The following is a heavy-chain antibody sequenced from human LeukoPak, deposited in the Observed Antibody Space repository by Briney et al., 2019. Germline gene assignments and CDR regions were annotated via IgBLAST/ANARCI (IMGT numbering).Heavy chain of an antibody. CDR2: IYHSGST. Sequence: PSETLSLTCAVSGGSISSGGYSWSWIRQPPGKGLEWIGYIYHSGSTYYNPSLKSRVTISVDTSKNQFSLKLSSVTAADTAVYYCASTHVGYSYGPGGYWGQGTLVTVSS. V-gene: IGHV4-30-2*01. D-gene: IGHD5-18*01. J-gene: IGHJ4*02. CDR1: GGSISSGGYS. CDR3: ASTHVGYSYGPGGY.